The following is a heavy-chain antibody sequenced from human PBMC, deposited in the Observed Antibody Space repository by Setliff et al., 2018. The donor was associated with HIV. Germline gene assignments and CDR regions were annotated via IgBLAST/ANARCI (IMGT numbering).Heavy chain of an antibody. Sequence: ASVKVSCKASGYRFTSYYIHWVQQAPGKGLVWMGRVDPKNGKTLYAENLRGRITITADTSTDTAYMELNSLRSEDTAMYYCATLDYYGSQTYNLALHYWGQGTLVTVSS. CDR2: VDPKNGKT. CDR1: GYRFTSYY. J-gene: IGHJ4*02. V-gene: IGHV1-69-2*01. D-gene: IGHD3-10*01. CDR3: ATLDYYGSQTYNLALHY.